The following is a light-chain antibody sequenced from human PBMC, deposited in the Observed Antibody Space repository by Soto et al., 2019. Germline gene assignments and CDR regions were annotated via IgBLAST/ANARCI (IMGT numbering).Light chain of an antibody. V-gene: IGKV3-20*01. J-gene: IGKJ1*01. Sequence: EFALTPSPATLSVSPLSVVTLSSRSSQGIFVTLALYPYTPGQAPTLLIYDSSSRATGIPDRFSSSGSGTDFTITIISMETEDCAVYYCKQYGSSPQDKFGQGTKVDIK. CDR2: DSS. CDR1: QGIFVT. CDR3: KQYGSSPQDK.